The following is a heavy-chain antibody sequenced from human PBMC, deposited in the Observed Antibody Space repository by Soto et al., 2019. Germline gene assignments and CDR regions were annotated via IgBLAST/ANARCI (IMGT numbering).Heavy chain of an antibody. CDR1: GGSTSSGGFY. CDR3: ARNGYTYGMDV. D-gene: IGHD5-18*01. Sequence: SETLSLTCTVSGGSTSSGGFYWSWIRQHPGKGLEWIGYIYYSGISYYNPSLKSRVSISLDTSRNQFSMTLNSVTAADTAVYYCARNGYTYGMDVWGQGATVTVSS. CDR2: IYYSGIS. V-gene: IGHV4-31*03. J-gene: IGHJ6*02.